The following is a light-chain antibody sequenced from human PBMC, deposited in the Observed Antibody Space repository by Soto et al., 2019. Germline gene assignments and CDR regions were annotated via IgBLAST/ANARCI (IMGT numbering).Light chain of an antibody. CDR2: DVN. V-gene: IGLV2-14*03. Sequence: QSVLTQPASVSGSPGQSITISCTGTRSDIGAHNFVSWYQQHPGEAPKLTLYDVNIRPSGVPNRFSGSKSGNTASLTISGLQAEDEADYYCTSWTTSTTMIFGGGTKVTVL. J-gene: IGLJ2*01. CDR3: TSWTTSTTMI. CDR1: RSDIGAHNF.